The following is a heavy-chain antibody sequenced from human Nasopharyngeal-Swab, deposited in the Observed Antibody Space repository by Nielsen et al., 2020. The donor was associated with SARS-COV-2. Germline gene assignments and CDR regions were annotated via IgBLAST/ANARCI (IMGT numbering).Heavy chain of an antibody. CDR1: GYSFTSYW. Sequence: GASLKISCKGSGYSFTSYWIGWVRQMPGKGLEWMWIIYPGDSDTRYSPSFQGQVTISADKSISTAYLQWSSLKASDTAMYYCARRRRAAADTTDAFDIWGQGTMVTVSS. D-gene: IGHD6-13*01. V-gene: IGHV5-51*01. CDR3: ARRRRAAADTTDAFDI. CDR2: IYPGDSDT. J-gene: IGHJ3*02.